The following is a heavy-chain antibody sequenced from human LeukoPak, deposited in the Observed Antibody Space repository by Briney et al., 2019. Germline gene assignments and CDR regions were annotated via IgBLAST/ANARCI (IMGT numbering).Heavy chain of an antibody. CDR2: ISSTSSTI. D-gene: IGHD1-26*01. CDR1: GGFFDGYY. CDR3: ARGEVRYDY. Sequence: LSLTCAVFGGFFDGYYWTWIRQSPEKGLEWVSYISSTSSTIYYADSVKGRFTISRDNAKNSLYLQMNSLRAEDTAVYYCARGEVRYDYWGQGTLVTVSS. J-gene: IGHJ4*02. V-gene: IGHV3-11*04.